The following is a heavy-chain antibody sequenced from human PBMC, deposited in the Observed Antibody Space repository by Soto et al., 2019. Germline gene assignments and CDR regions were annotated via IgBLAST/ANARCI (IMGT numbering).Heavy chain of an antibody. CDR3: AKDPSTGSADY. J-gene: IGHJ4*02. V-gene: IGHV3-23*01. CDR1: GGSLNNKD. Sequence: GSLRLSCTASGGSLNNKDMNWIRQPSGKGLEWFSTLIKDGANDHYADSVKGRFTISRDGSKNTLYLQMNSLTADATAMYYSAKDPSTGSADYWGQGTQVTVSS. D-gene: IGHD3-9*01. CDR2: LIKDGAND.